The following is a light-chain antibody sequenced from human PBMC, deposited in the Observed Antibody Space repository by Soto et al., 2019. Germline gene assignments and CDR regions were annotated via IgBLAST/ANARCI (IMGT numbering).Light chain of an antibody. CDR1: SSDVGTYNL. V-gene: IGLV2-23*02. Sequence: QSALTQPASVSGSPGQSITISCTGTSSDVGTYNLVSWHQQHPGKAPKLMIYEVSKRPSGVSTRFSGSKSGNTASLTISGLQAEDEADYYCCSYARSSSYGFGTGTKVTVL. J-gene: IGLJ1*01. CDR3: CSYARSSSYG. CDR2: EVS.